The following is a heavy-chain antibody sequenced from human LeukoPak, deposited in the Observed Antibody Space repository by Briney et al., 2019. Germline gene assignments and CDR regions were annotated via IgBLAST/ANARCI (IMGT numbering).Heavy chain of an antibody. Sequence: PGGSLRLSCAASGFTFRSYALSWVRQAPGKGLVWVSRINSDGSSTSYADSVKGRFTISRDNAKNTLYLQMNSLRAEDTAVYYCARGIVVVVAATNWFDPWGQGTLVTVSS. J-gene: IGHJ5*02. D-gene: IGHD2-15*01. CDR3: ARGIVVVVAATNWFDP. V-gene: IGHV3-74*01. CDR1: GFTFRSYA. CDR2: INSDGSST.